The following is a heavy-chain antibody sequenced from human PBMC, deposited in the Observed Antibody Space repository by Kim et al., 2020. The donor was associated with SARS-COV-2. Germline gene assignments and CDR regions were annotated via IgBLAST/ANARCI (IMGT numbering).Heavy chain of an antibody. J-gene: IGHJ3*02. D-gene: IGHD6-6*01. V-gene: IGHV3-30*01. CDR3: ARVIAAYDAFDI. Sequence: YYADSVKGRFTISRDNSKNTLYLQMNSLRAEDTAVYYCARVIAAYDAFDIWGQGTMVTVSS.